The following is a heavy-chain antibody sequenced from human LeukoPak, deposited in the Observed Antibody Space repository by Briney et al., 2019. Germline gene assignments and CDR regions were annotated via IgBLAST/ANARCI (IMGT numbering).Heavy chain of an antibody. Sequence: GGSLRLSCAASGFTFSSYAMSWVRQAPGKGLEWVSAISGSGGSTYYADSVKGRFTTSRDNSKNTLYLQMNSLRAEDTAVYYCAKDPNWNDDLDYWGQGTLVTVSS. CDR1: GFTFSSYA. D-gene: IGHD1-1*01. CDR3: AKDPNWNDDLDY. J-gene: IGHJ4*02. V-gene: IGHV3-23*01. CDR2: ISGSGGST.